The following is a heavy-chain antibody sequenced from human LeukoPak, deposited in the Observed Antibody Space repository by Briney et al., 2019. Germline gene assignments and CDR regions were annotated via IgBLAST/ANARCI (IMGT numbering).Heavy chain of an antibody. CDR1: GGTFSSYA. CDR3: ARDEEAVAGTKSFGY. CDR2: IIPIFGTA. J-gene: IGHJ4*02. V-gene: IGHV1-69*05. Sequence: AASVKVSCKASGGTFSSYAISWVRQAPGQGLEWMGRIIPIFGTANYAQKFQDRVTITTDESTSTAYMELSSLRSEDTAVYYCARDEEAVAGTKSFGYWGQGTLVTVSS. D-gene: IGHD6-19*01.